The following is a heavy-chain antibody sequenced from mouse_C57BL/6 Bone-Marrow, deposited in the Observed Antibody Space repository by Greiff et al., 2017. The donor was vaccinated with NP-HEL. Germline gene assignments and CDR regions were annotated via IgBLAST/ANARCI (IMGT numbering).Heavy chain of an antibody. CDR1: GYTFTSYT. V-gene: IGHV1-4*01. Sequence: QVQLKQSGAELARPGASVKMSCKASGYTFTSYTMHWVKQRPGQGLEWIGYINPSSGYTKYNQKFKDKATLTADKSSSTAYMQPSSLTSEDSAVYYCARSGGSYVYPFAYWGQGTLLTVSA. CDR2: INPSSGYT. CDR3: ARSGGSYVYPFAY. J-gene: IGHJ3*01. D-gene: IGHD2-2*01.